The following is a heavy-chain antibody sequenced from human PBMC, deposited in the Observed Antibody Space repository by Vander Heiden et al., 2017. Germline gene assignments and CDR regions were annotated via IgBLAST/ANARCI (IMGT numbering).Heavy chain of an antibody. CDR1: GGSFTGYY. CDR3: ASPPGGVSSEDHWYFDL. D-gene: IGHD3-22*01. J-gene: IGHJ2*01. V-gene: IGHV4-34*01. CDR2: INHSGST. Sequence: QVQLQQWGAGLLKPSETLSLTCAVYGGSFTGYYWSWIRQPPGKGLEWIGEINHSGSTNYNPSLKSRVTISVDTSKNQFSLKLSSVTAADTAVYYCASPPGGVSSEDHWYFDLWGRGTLVTVSS.